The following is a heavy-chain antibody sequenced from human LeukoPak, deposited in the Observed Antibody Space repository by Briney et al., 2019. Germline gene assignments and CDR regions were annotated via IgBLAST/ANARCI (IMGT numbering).Heavy chain of an antibody. D-gene: IGHD2-15*01. Sequence: PSETLSLTCTVSGGSISSYYWSWIRQPPGKGLEWIGYIYYGGSTNYNPSLKSRVTISVDTSKNQFSLKLSSVTAADTAVYYCARGCSGGSCPYDYWGQGTLVTVSS. J-gene: IGHJ4*02. V-gene: IGHV4-59*08. CDR3: ARGCSGGSCPYDY. CDR1: GGSISSYY. CDR2: IYYGGST.